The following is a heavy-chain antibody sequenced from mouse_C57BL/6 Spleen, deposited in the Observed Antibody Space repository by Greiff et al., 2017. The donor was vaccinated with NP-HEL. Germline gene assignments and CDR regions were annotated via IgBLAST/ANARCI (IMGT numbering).Heavy chain of an antibody. CDR3: TRGSYDGYYFDY. D-gene: IGHD2-3*01. J-gene: IGHJ2*01. CDR1: GFTFSSYA. V-gene: IGHV5-9-1*02. Sequence: VESGEGLVKPGGSLKLSCAASGFTFSSYAMSWVRQTPEKRLEWVAYISSGGDYIYYADTVKGRFTISRDNARNTLYLQMSSLKSEDTAMYYCTRGSYDGYYFDYWGQGTTLTVSS. CDR2: ISSGGDYI.